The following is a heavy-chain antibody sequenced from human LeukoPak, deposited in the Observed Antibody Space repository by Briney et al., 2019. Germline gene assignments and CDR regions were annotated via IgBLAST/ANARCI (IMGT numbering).Heavy chain of an antibody. CDR1: GGSMRLYY. Sequence: SDTLFLTCTASGGSMRLYYWRWIRQPTGKGLEWIGYIYYTGRTSYHPSLKSRVTISVYKSKNQLSLKLTYVTGGDNAVYYCARHGLGGSGSPNFDYWGQGTLVTVSS. J-gene: IGHJ4*02. CDR2: IYYTGRT. D-gene: IGHD3-10*01. V-gene: IGHV4-59*08. CDR3: ARHGLGGSGSPNFDY.